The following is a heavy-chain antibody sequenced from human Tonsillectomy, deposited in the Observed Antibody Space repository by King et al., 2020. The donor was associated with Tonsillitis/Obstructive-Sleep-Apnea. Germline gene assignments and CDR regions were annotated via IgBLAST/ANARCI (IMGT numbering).Heavy chain of an antibody. J-gene: IGHJ4*02. CDR3: ARDLGYSSSSGGFDY. V-gene: IGHV3-30*04. Sequence: VQLVESGGGVVQPGKSLRLSCAASGFTFRNYIMHWVRQAPGKGLEWVAVIPYDGSNKYYADSVKGRFTISRDNSKNTLYMQMNSLRAEDTAVYYCARDLGYSSSSGGFDYWGQGTLVTVS. CDR1: GFTFRNYI. D-gene: IGHD6-6*01. CDR2: IPYDGSNK.